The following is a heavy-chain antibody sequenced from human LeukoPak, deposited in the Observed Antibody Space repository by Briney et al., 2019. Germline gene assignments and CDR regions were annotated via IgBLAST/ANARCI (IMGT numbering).Heavy chain of an antibody. D-gene: IGHD3-22*01. CDR2: IYTSGST. CDR3: ARDLWKGYDSSPVGY. Sequence: SETLSLTCAVSGYSISSGYYWSWIRQPAGKGLEWIGRIYTSGSTNYNPSLKSRVTISVDTSKNQFSLKLSSETAADTAVYYCARDLWKGYDSSPVGYWGQGTLVTVSS. J-gene: IGHJ4*02. V-gene: IGHV4-61*02. CDR1: GYSISSGYY.